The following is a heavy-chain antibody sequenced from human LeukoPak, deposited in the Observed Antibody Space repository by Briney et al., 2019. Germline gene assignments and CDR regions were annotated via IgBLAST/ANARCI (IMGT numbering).Heavy chain of an antibody. CDR3: AKRRRWFGELLSGARRPIDY. D-gene: IGHD3-10*01. CDR1: GFTFSSYA. CDR2: ISGRGGST. J-gene: IGHJ4*02. Sequence: QTGGSLRLSCAASGFTFSSYAMSWVRQAPGKGLEWVSAISGRGGSTYYADSVKGRFTISRDNSKNTLYLQMNSLRAEDTAVYYCAKRRRWFGELLSGARRPIDYWGQGTLVTVSS. V-gene: IGHV3-23*01.